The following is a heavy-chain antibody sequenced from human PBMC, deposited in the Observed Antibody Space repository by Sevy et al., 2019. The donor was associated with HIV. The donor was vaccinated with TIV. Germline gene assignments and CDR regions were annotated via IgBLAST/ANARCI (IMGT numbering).Heavy chain of an antibody. V-gene: IGHV4-34*01. Sequence: SETLSLTCAVYGGSFSGYYWSWIRQPPGKGLEWIGEINHSGSTNYNPSLKSRVTISMDTSKNQFSLRLSSVTAADTAVYYCARAQRYCSGGRCSSRDLDYWGQGTLVTVSS. CDR3: ARAQRYCSGGRCSSRDLDY. D-gene: IGHD2-15*01. J-gene: IGHJ4*02. CDR1: GGSFSGYY. CDR2: INHSGST.